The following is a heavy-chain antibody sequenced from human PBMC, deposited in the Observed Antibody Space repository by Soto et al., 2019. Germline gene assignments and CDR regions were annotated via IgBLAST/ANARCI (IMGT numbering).Heavy chain of an antibody. D-gene: IGHD5-18*01. CDR2: IDPSDSYT. Sequence: PGESLKISCKGSGYSFTSYWISWVRQMPGKGLEWMGRIDPSDSYTNYSPSFQGHVTISADKSISTAYLQWSSLKASDTAMYYCARHGDTAMDLYYYYGMDVWGQGTMVTVSS. CDR1: GYSFTSYW. CDR3: ARHGDTAMDLYYYYGMDV. V-gene: IGHV5-10-1*01. J-gene: IGHJ6*02.